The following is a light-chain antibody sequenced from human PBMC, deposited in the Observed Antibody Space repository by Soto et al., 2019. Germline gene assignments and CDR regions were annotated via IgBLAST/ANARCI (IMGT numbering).Light chain of an antibody. J-gene: IGKJ1*01. CDR1: QSLNTIY. V-gene: IGKV3-20*01. Sequence: EIVLTQSPVTLSLSPGERATLSCRASQSLNTIYLAWYQQKPGQAPRLVIYNASRRATGIPVRFSGSGSGTDFTLTISGLEPEDFATYYCQQYGGSPETFGQGTKVEIK. CDR3: QQYGGSPET. CDR2: NAS.